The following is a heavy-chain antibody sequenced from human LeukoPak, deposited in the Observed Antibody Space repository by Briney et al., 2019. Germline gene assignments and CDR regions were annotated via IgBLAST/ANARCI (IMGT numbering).Heavy chain of an antibody. CDR2: INPNGGNT. D-gene: IGHD3-16*01. Sequence: GASVKISCKASGYTFTNYYIHWVRHAPGQGLEWVGLINPNGGNTGYAQRFQGRVTVTTDTSTSTVFMELNSPQSEDTAVYYCARERRAWGEDFWGQGTLVTVSS. J-gene: IGHJ4*02. CDR1: GYTFTNYY. V-gene: IGHV1-46*01. CDR3: ARERRAWGEDF.